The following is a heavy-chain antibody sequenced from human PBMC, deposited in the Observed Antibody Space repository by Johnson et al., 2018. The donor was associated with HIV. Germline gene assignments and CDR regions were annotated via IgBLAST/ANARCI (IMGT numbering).Heavy chain of an antibody. D-gene: IGHD1-14*01. V-gene: IGHV3-30*04. J-gene: IGHJ3*02. CDR3: APENGRNAFDI. CDR2: VSYDASNK. Sequence: QVQLVESGGGVVQPGRSLRLSCTSAFSFSGYAMHWVRQAPGKGLEWVAVVSYDASNKYYADSVKGRFTISRDNSKNTLSLHMSSLRAEDTAVYYCAPENGRNAFDIWGQGTMVTVSS. CDR1: AFSFSGYA.